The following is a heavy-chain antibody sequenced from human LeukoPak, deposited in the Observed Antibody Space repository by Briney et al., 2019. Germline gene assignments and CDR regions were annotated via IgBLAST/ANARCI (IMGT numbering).Heavy chain of an antibody. CDR2: IYYSGST. J-gene: IGHJ4*02. Sequence: SETLSLTCTVSGGSISTYYWNWIRQPPGKGLEWIGNIYYSGSTNYNPSLKSRVTISVDTSKKQFSLKLSSVTAADTAVCYCARGGTTREGFDYWGQGTLVTVSS. D-gene: IGHD1-7*01. CDR1: GGSISTYY. V-gene: IGHV4-59*01. CDR3: ARGGTTREGFDY.